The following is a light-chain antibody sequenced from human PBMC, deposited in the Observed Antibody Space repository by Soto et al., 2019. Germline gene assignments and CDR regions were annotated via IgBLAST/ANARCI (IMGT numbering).Light chain of an antibody. Sequence: EIVLTQSPGTLSLSPGEGATLSCRASQSVGNNYLAWYQQKPGQAPRLLIFGASSRATGIPDRFSGSGSGTDFTLTISRLEPEDFALYYCQQHATSPLTFGGGTKVDIK. J-gene: IGKJ4*01. CDR2: GAS. V-gene: IGKV3-20*01. CDR3: QQHATSPLT. CDR1: QSVGNNY.